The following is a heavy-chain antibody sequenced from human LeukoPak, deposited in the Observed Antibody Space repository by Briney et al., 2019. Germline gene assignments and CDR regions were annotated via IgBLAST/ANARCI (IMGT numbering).Heavy chain of an antibody. CDR2: ISGTT. Sequence: GGSLRLSCAGSGFTFSSYAMAWVRQAPGKGLEWVSTISGTTYYADSVKGRFTISRDNSKNTLYLQMNSLRADDTAVYYCAKSSGGATKPFDYWGQGTLVTVSS. D-gene: IGHD1-26*01. CDR1: GFTFSSYA. CDR3: AKSSGGATKPFDY. J-gene: IGHJ4*02. V-gene: IGHV3-23*01.